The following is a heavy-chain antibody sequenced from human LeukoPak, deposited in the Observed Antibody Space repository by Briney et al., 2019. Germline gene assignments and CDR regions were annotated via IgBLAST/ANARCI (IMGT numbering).Heavy chain of an antibody. J-gene: IGHJ4*02. CDR1: GFTVSSNY. Sequence: GGSLRLSCAASGFTVSSNYMTWVRQAPGKGLEWVSVIYSGGSTDYADSVKGRFTISRDNSKNTLYLQMNSLRAEDTAVYYCARVTFGGVLHYFDCWGQGALVTVSS. CDR2: IYSGGST. V-gene: IGHV3-53*01. D-gene: IGHD3-16*01. CDR3: ARVTFGGVLHYFDC.